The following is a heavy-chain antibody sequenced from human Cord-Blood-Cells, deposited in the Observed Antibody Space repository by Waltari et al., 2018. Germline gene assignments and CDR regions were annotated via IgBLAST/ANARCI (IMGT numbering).Heavy chain of an antibody. Sequence: QLQLQESGPGLVKPSATLSLTCTVSGGSISSSSYYWGWIRQPPGKGLEWSGSIYYSGSTYYNPSLKSRVTISVDTSKNQFSLKLSSVTAADTAVDYFARHQGWAAFDIWGQGTMVTVSS. CDR3: ARHQGWAAFDI. CDR2: IYYSGST. CDR1: GGSISSSSYY. J-gene: IGHJ3*02. V-gene: IGHV4-39*01. D-gene: IGHD1-26*01.